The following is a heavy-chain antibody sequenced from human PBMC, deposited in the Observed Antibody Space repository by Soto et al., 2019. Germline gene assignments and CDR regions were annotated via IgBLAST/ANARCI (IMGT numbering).Heavy chain of an antibody. V-gene: IGHV5-51*01. CDR3: FRGGLTSNTCDY. D-gene: IGHD3-16*01. Sequence: GESLKISCKASGYIIKNYWIGWVRQMPGQGLEWMGIIFPDDSDTRYSPSFQGHVTISVDKSISTAYVQWSSLKASDSAIYYCFRGGLTSNTCDYRGQRPLVTVSS. J-gene: IGHJ4*02. CDR2: IFPDDSDT. CDR1: GYIIKNYW.